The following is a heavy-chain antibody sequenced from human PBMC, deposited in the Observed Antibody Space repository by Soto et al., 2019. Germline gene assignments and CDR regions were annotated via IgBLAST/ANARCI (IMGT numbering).Heavy chain of an antibody. J-gene: IGHJ4*02. Sequence: QLQLQESGPGLVKPSETLSLTCTVSGGSISSSSYYWGWIRQPPGKGLEWIGGIHYSGSTYYNPSLKRRVTISVDTSKNQFSLKVSSVTAADTAVYYCARPKTAADSFDYWGQGTLVTVSS. V-gene: IGHV4-39*01. CDR3: ARPKTAADSFDY. CDR2: IHYSGST. D-gene: IGHD6-13*01. CDR1: GGSISSSSYY.